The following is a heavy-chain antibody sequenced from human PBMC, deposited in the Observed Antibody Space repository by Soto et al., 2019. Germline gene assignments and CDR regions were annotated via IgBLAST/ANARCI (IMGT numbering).Heavy chain of an antibody. J-gene: IGHJ3*02. Sequence: EVQLLESGGGLVQPGGSLRLSCAASGFTFSSYAMSWVRQAPGKGLEWVSAISGSGGSTYYADSVKGRFTISRDNSKNTLYLQMNSLRAEDTAVYYCARGAHQPLISGYYYIVAFDIWGQGTMVTVSS. D-gene: IGHD3-22*01. CDR3: ARGAHQPLISGYYYIVAFDI. CDR1: GFTFSSYA. V-gene: IGHV3-23*01. CDR2: ISGSGGST.